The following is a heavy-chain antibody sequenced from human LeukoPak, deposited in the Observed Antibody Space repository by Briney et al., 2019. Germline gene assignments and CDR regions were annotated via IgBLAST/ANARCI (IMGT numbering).Heavy chain of an antibody. V-gene: IGHV3-9*01. CDR1: GFTFDGYA. CDR2: ISWNSGNI. Sequence: GGSLRLSCAASGFTFDGYAMHWVRQAPGKGLEWVSGISWNSGNIGYADSVKGRFTISRDNAKNSLYLQMNSLRAEDTALYYCTTESAHGDYVYAFDIWGQGTMVTVSS. D-gene: IGHD4-17*01. J-gene: IGHJ3*02. CDR3: TTESAHGDYVYAFDI.